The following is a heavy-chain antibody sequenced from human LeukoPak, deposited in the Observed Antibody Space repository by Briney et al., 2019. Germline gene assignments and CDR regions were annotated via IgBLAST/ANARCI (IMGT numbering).Heavy chain of an antibody. V-gene: IGHV4-39*01. CDR2: IYYSGST. CDR1: GGSINSSYYY. J-gene: IGHJ4*02. Sequence: SETLSLTCTVSGGSINSSYYYWGWIRQPPGKGLEWIGSIYYSGSTYYNPSLKSRVTISVDTSKNQFSLKLSSVTAADTAVYYCATTTIRLGYWGQGTLVTVSS. D-gene: IGHD1-26*01. CDR3: ATTTIRLGY.